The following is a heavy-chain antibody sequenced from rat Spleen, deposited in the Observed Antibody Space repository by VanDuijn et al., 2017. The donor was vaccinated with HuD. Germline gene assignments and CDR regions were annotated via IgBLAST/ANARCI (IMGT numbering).Heavy chain of an antibody. CDR3: AREVLTGRGYYFDY. CDR2: MWRDGNT. V-gene: IGHV2-32*01. Sequence: QVQLKESGPGLVQPSQTLSLTCTVSGFSLTSDGVSWVRQPPGKGLEWMGGMWRDGNTAYNSGFKSRLSISRDTSKNQVFLKMNSLQSEDTTTYYCAREVLTGRGYYFDYWGQGVMVTVSS. D-gene: IGHD5-1*01. J-gene: IGHJ2*01. CDR1: GFSLTSDG.